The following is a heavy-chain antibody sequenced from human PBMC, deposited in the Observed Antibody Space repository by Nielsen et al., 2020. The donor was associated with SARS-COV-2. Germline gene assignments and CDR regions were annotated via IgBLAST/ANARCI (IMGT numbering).Heavy chain of an antibody. V-gene: IGHV5-51*01. CDR3: VRHADYFGSGSYPTMFDP. Sequence: GESLKISCKGSGYSFTSYWIGWVRQMPGKGLEWMGIIYPGDSDTRYSPSFQGQVTISADKSISTAYLQWSSLKASDTAMYYCVRHADYFGSGSYPTMFDPWGQGTLVTVSS. CDR1: GYSFTSYW. CDR2: IYPGDSDT. D-gene: IGHD3-10*01. J-gene: IGHJ5*02.